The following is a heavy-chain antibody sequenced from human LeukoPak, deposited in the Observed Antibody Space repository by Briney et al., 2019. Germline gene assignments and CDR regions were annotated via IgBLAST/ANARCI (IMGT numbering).Heavy chain of an antibody. CDR1: GYTFTGYY. CDR2: INPNSGGT. V-gene: IGHV1-2*02. Sequence: ASVKVSCKASGYTFTGYYMHWVRQAPRQGLEWMGWINPNSGGTNYAQKFQGRVTMTRDTSISTAYMELSRLRSDDTAVYYCARVPHYCSSTSCYLGYFDYWGQGTLVTVSS. CDR3: ARVPHYCSSTSCYLGYFDY. J-gene: IGHJ4*02. D-gene: IGHD2-2*01.